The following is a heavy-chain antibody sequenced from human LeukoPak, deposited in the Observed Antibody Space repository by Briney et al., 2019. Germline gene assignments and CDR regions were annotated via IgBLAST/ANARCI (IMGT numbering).Heavy chain of an antibody. CDR1: GYIFNTYG. CDR3: ARMNKRVGWNAPTPIY. J-gene: IGHJ4*02. V-gene: IGHV1-18*01. CDR2: ISTYNGNT. D-gene: IGHD1-1*01. Sequence: ASVKVSCKASGYIFNTYGISWVRQAPGQGLDWMGWISTYNGNTTYAQNLQGRVTMTRDTSTSTAYMEVTSLRSDDTAVYYCARMNKRVGWNAPTPIYWGRGTLITVSS.